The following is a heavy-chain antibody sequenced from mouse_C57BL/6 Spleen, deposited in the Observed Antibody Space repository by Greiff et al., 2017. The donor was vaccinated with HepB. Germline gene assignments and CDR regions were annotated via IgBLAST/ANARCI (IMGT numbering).Heavy chain of an antibody. V-gene: IGHV1-64*01. CDR2: IHPNSGST. CDR1: GYTFTSYW. Sequence: VQLQQPGAELVKPGASVKLSCKASGYTFTSYWMHWVKQRPGQGLEWIGMIHPNSGSTNYNEKFKSKATLTVDKSSSTAYMQLSSLTSEDSAVYYCARHYGSRNWYFDVWGTGTTVTVAS. CDR3: ARHYGSRNWYFDV. J-gene: IGHJ1*03. D-gene: IGHD1-1*01.